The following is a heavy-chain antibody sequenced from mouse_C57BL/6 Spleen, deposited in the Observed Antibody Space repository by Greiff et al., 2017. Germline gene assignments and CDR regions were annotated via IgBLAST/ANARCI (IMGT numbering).Heavy chain of an antibody. D-gene: IGHD2-2*01. J-gene: IGHJ3*01. CDR2: IHPNSGST. Sequence: QVQLQQPGAELVKPGASVKLSCKASGYTFTSYWMHWVKQRPGQGLEWIGMIHPNSGSTNYNEKFKSKATLTVDKSSSTAYMQLSSLTSEDSAVYYCARSVSTMVTRFAYWGQGTLVTVSA. V-gene: IGHV1-64*01. CDR3: ARSVSTMVTRFAY. CDR1: GYTFTSYW.